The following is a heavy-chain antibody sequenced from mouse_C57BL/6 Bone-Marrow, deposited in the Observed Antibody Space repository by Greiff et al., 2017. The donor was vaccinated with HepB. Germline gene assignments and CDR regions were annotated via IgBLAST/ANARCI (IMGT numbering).Heavy chain of an antibody. CDR2: IRWKSDNYAT. V-gene: IGHV6-3*01. J-gene: IGHJ2*01. CDR1: GFTFSNYW. Sequence: EVKLVESGGGLVQPGGSMKLSCVASGFTFSNYWMNWVRQSPEKGLEWVAQIRWKSDNYATNYAESVKGRFTISRADSKSSVYLQMNNLMAEDTGIYYCTVIYYDFYFDYWGQGTTLTVSS. CDR3: TVIYYDFYFDY. D-gene: IGHD2-4*01.